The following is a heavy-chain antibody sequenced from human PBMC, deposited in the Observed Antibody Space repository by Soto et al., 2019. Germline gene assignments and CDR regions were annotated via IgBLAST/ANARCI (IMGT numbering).Heavy chain of an antibody. CDR3: ARGATSPSY. J-gene: IGHJ4*02. CDR1: GFTFSSYG. Sequence: GGSLRLSCAAPGFTFSSYGMSWVRQAPGKGLEWVSAISSSGGSAYYADSVKGRFTIPRDNSKNTLYLQMNSLRAEDTAVYYCARGATSPSYWGQGTLVTVSS. V-gene: IGHV3-23*01. CDR2: ISSSGGSA.